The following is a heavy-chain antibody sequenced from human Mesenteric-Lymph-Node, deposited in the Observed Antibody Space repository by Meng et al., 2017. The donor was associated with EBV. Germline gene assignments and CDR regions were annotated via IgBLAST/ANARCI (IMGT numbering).Heavy chain of an antibody. Sequence: EGALVESGGGLVQPGGSLRLSCAASGFTFSRYWMHWVRQAPGKGLVWVSTIQSDETTTTYADSVKGRFTISRDNARNTLYLQMNSLRAEDTAVYYCARHWDYVFDYWGQGTLVTVSS. CDR3: ARHWDYVFDY. CDR1: GFTFSRYW. CDR2: IQSDETTT. J-gene: IGHJ4*02. V-gene: IGHV3-74*01. D-gene: IGHD3-10*02.